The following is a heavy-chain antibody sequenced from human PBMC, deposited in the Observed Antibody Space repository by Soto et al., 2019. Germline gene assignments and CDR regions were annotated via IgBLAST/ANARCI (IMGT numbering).Heavy chain of an antibody. CDR1: GFTFTSSA. V-gene: IGHV1-58*02. Sequence: SVKVSCQASGFTFTSSAMQWVRQARGQRLEWIGWIVVGSGNTNYAQKFQERVTITRDMSTSTAYMELSSLRSEDTAVYYCAAELNRITIFGVVSFVDVWGKGTTVTVSS. CDR2: IVVGSGNT. CDR3: AAELNRITIFGVVSFVDV. D-gene: IGHD3-3*01. J-gene: IGHJ6*04.